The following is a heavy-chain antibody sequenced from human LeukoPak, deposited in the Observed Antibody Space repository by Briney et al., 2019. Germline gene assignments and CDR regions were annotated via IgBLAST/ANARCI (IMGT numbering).Heavy chain of an antibody. CDR1: GFTFGDYA. CDR2: IRSKRYDGAT. Sequence: PGGSLRLSCTASGFTFGDYAMSWVRQAPGKGLEWVGFIRSKRYDGATEYAASVKGRFTISRDDSKSVAYLHMNSLKTEDTAIYYCTPDILSGWYYFDFWGQGTLVTVSS. CDR3: TPDILSGWYYFDF. D-gene: IGHD6-19*01. J-gene: IGHJ4*02. V-gene: IGHV3-49*04.